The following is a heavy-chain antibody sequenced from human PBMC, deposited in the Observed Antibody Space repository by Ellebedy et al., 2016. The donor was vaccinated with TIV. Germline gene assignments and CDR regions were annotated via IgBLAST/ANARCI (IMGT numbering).Heavy chain of an antibody. CDR1: GGSISSYS. V-gene: IGHV4-59*08. CDR2: INYSGGT. CDR3: ARGGVYNGSGRTYGMDV. J-gene: IGHJ6*02. D-gene: IGHD3-10*01. Sequence: SETLSLXXTVSGGSISSYSWSWIRQPPGKGLEWIGYINYSGGTNYNPSLKSRVTMSVDTSKNHFSLKLSSVTAADTAVYYCARGGVYNGSGRTYGMDVWGQGTTVTVSS.